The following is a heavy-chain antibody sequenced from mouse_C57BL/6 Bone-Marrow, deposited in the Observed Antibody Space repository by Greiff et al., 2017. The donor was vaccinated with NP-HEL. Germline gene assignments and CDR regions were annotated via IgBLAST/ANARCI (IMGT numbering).Heavy chain of an antibody. J-gene: IGHJ1*03. CDR1: GFTFNTYA. CDR3: VRAGIYYGSTPYWYFDV. V-gene: IGHV10-3*01. D-gene: IGHD1-1*01. Sequence: EVKLVESGGGLVQPKGSLKLSCAASGFTFNTYAMHWVRQAPGKGLEWVARIRSKSSNYATYYADSVKDRFHISRDDSQSMLYLQMNNLNTEDTAMYYCVRAGIYYGSTPYWYFDVWGTGTTVTVSS. CDR2: IRSKSSNYAT.